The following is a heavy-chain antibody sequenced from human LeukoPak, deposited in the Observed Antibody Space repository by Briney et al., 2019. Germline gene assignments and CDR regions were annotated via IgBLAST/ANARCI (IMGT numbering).Heavy chain of an antibody. J-gene: IGHJ5*02. CDR1: GFTFSSYA. CDR2: ISYDGSNK. V-gene: IGHV3-30-3*02. Sequence: GGSLRLSCAASGFTFSSYAMHWVRQAPGKGLEWVAVISYDGSNKYYADSVKGRLTISRDNTKNTLYLQMNSLSAEDTAVYYCAKFPYYDILTGYYYHTWGQGTLVTVSS. CDR3: AKFPYYDILTGYYYHT. D-gene: IGHD3-9*01.